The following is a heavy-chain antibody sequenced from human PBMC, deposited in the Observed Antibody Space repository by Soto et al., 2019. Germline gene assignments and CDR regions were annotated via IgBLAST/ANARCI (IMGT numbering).Heavy chain of an antibody. CDR2: IYPDDSDT. D-gene: IGHD5-12*01. J-gene: IGHJ4*02. CDR3: ATSIDIGYGY. V-gene: IGHV5-51*01. Sequence: GESLKISCKGSGYSFTSYWIGWVRQMPGKGLEWMGVIYPDDSDTKYSPSLQGQVTISVDKSISTVYLQWSSLKASDTAMYYCATSIDIGYGYWGQGTPVTVSS. CDR1: GYSFTSYW.